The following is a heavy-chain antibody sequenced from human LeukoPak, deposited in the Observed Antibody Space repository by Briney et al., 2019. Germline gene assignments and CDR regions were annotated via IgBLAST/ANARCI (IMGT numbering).Heavy chain of an antibody. CDR3: ARDLGSGQTGTIPGGLDY. CDR2: IIPILGIA. CDR1: GGTFSSYA. V-gene: IGHV1-69*04. J-gene: IGHJ4*02. D-gene: IGHD1-7*01. Sequence: SVKVSCKASGGTFSSYAISWVRQAPGQGLEWMGRIIPILGIANYAQKFQGRVTITADKSTSTAYMELSSLRSEDTAVYYCARDLGSGQTGTIPGGLDYWGQGTLVTVSA.